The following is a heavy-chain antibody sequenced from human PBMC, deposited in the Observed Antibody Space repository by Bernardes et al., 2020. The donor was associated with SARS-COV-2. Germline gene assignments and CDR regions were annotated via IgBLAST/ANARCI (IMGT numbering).Heavy chain of an antibody. Sequence: ASVKVSCKASGYTFTDYYMHWVRQAPGQGLEWMGRINPKTGGTNYAQKLKGRVTMTRDTSISTAYMDLSGLRSDDTALYYCARVQLLPNDVFDTWGQGTVVTVSP. CDR1: GYTFTDYY. CDR3: ARVQLLPNDVFDT. CDR2: INPKTGGT. J-gene: IGHJ3*02. D-gene: IGHD2-2*01. V-gene: IGHV1-2*02.